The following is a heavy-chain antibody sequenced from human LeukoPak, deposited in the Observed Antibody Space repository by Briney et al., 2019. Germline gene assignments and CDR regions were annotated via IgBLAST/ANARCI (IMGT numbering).Heavy chain of an antibody. J-gene: IGHJ3*02. CDR2: ISWNSGSM. Sequence: PGGSLRLSCTASGFTFDDYAMHWVRQPPGKGLEWVSGISWNSGSMGYADSVKGRFTISRDNAKNSLYLRMNSLMTEDTALYYCAKDMGAISDAFHIWGQGTMVTVSS. V-gene: IGHV3-9*01. D-gene: IGHD1-26*01. CDR3: AKDMGAISDAFHI. CDR1: GFTFDDYA.